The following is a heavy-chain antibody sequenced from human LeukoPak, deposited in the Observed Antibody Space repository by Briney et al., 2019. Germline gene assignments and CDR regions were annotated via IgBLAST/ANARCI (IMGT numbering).Heavy chain of an antibody. J-gene: IGHJ4*02. CDR1: GYTFTGYY. D-gene: IGHD2-2*02. V-gene: IGHV1-2*02. Sequence: GASVKVSCKASGYTFTGYYTHWVRQAPGQGLEWMGWINPNSGGTNYAQKFQGRVTMTRDTSISTAYMELSRLRSDDTAVYYCAREGRYCSSTSCYTLDYWGQGTLVTVSS. CDR3: AREGRYCSSTSCYTLDY. CDR2: INPNSGGT.